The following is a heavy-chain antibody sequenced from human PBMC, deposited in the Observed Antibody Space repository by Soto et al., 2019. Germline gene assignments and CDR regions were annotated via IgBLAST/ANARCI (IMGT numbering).Heavy chain of an antibody. CDR1: GFTVSDS. V-gene: IGHV3-53*01. J-gene: IGHJ4*02. D-gene: IGHD3-3*01. CDR2: IHSDGST. Sequence: SLRLSCSVAGFTVSDSMSWVRQAPGKGLGCVSSIHSDGSTHYTDSVRGRFTISRDNSKNTLYLQMDRLRVDDTAVYFCARGSKDSYQGIRIFELWGRGTLVSVSS. CDR3: ARGSKDSYQGIRIFEL.